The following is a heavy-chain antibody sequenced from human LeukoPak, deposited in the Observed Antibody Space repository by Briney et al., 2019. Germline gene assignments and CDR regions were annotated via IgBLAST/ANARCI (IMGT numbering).Heavy chain of an antibody. Sequence: GGSLRLSCAAAGFTFSSYWMSWVRQAPGKGLEWVANIKQDGSEKYYVDSVKGRFTISSDNAKNSLYLQMNSLRAEDTAVYYCARDSHTYYYGSGSYYNPNWFDPWGQGTLVTVSS. CDR2: IKQDGSEK. D-gene: IGHD3-10*01. CDR3: ARDSHTYYYGSGSYYNPNWFDP. CDR1: GFTFSSYW. J-gene: IGHJ5*02. V-gene: IGHV3-7*01.